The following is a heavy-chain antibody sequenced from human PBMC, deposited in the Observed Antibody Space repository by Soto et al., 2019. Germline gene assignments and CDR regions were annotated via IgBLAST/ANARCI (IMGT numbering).Heavy chain of an antibody. V-gene: IGHV6-1*01. J-gene: IGHJ5*01. CDR3: ARLIGNSWLDS. Sequence: SQTLSLTCVISGDSVSSNSVTWNWIRHSPSRGLEWLGRTYYRSKWFNDYAVSVKGRISINPDTSNNQFSLQLNSVTPDDTAVYYCARLIGNSWLDSWGQGTLVTVSS. D-gene: IGHD2-8*01. CDR2: TYYRSKWFN. CDR1: GDSVSSNSVT.